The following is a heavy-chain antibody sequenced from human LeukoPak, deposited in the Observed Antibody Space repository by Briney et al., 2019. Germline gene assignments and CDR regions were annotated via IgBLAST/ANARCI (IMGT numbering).Heavy chain of an antibody. CDR2: IYYSGST. D-gene: IGHD3-9*01. CDR1: GGSISSYY. Sequence: SETLSLTCIVSGGSISSYYWSWIRQPPGKGLEWIGYIYYSGSTNYNPSLKSRVTISVDTSKNQFFLKLSSVTAADTAMYYCARARYVNSFYAFDIWGQGTLVTVSS. J-gene: IGHJ3*02. V-gene: IGHV4-59*01. CDR3: ARARYVNSFYAFDI.